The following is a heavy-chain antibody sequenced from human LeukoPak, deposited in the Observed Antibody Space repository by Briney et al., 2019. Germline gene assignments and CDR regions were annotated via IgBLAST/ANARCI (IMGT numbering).Heavy chain of an antibody. V-gene: IGHV3-11*04. D-gene: IGHD3-22*01. J-gene: IGHJ4*02. CDR2: ISNSGSTI. CDR1: GFTFSDYY. CDR3: ARRLYDHDGSGYYN. Sequence: PGGSLRLSCAASGFTFSDYYMSWIRQAPGKGLEWVSYISNSGSTIYYADSVKGRFTISRDNAKNSLYLQMNSLRAEDTAVYYCARRLYDHDGSGYYNWGQGTLVTVSS.